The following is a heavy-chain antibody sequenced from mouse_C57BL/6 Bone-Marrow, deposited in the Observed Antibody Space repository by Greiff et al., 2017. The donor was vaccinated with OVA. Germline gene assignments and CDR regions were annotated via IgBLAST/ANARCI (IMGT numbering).Heavy chain of an antibody. CDR2: ISDGGSYT. D-gene: IGHD4-1*01. Sequence: EVKVVESGGGLVKPGGSLKLSCAASGFTFSSYAMSWVRQTPEKRLEWVATISDGGSYTYYPDNVKGRFTISRDNAKNNLYLQMSHLKSEDTAMYYCASLNWDRVALFAYWGQGTLVTVSA. CDR3: ASLNWDRVALFAY. J-gene: IGHJ3*01. CDR1: GFTFSSYA. V-gene: IGHV5-4*03.